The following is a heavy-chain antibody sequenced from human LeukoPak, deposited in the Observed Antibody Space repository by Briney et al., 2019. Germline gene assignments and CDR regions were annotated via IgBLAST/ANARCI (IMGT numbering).Heavy chain of an antibody. J-gene: IGHJ4*02. D-gene: IGHD1-26*01. V-gene: IGHV3-23*01. CDR2: ISASGGST. CDR3: AKDQRWELPHYLDS. CDR1: GFTFSSSA. Sequence: GGSLRLSCAASGFTFSSSAMSWVRQVPGKGLEWVSGISASGGSTSYADSVRGRFTISRDNSKNTLYVQMNSLRDEATAVYYCAKDQRWELPHYLDSWGQGTLVTVSS.